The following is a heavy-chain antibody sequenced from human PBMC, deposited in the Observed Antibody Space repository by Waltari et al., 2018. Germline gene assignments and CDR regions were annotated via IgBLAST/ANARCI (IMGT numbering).Heavy chain of an antibody. CDR3: VRSHCIGDSCFRYFDS. D-gene: IGHD2-15*01. V-gene: IGHV4-34*01. CDR2: INHGVKT. Sequence: VRLDQWGTELVEPRETLSLTCAVYEGSFSAFFWSWVRQAPGKGLEWIGEINHGVKTDYNPSLKSRLFMSVDPSKNQFSLMLSSVTAADTAVYYCVRSHCIGDSCFRYFDSWGQGTLVTVSS. J-gene: IGHJ4*02. CDR1: EGSFSAFF.